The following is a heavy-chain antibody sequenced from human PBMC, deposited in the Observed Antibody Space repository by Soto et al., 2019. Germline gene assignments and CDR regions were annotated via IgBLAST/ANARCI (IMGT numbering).Heavy chain of an antibody. CDR2: IYYSGST. CDR3: AREEGPYCGYDYYYYGMDV. D-gene: IGHD5-12*01. Sequence: SETLSLTCTVSGGSISSSSYYWGWIRQPPGKGLEWIGSIYYSGSTYYNPSLKSRVTISVDTSKNQFSLKLSSVTAADTAVYYCAREEGPYCGYDYYYYGMDVWGQGTTVTVSS. J-gene: IGHJ6*02. CDR1: GGSISSSSYY. V-gene: IGHV4-39*02.